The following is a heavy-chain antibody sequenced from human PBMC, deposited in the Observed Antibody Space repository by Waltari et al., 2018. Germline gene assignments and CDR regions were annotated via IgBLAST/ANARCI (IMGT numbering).Heavy chain of an antibody. CDR2: ISYDGSNK. J-gene: IGHJ6*03. Sequence: QVQLVESGGGVVHPGRSLRHSCADSGLTFSSYAMHWVRQAPGKGLEWVAVISYDGSNKYYADSVKGRFTISRDNSKNTLYLQMNSLRAEDTAVYYCARETYDYMDVWGKWTTVTVSS. D-gene: IGHD2-2*01. V-gene: IGHV3-30-3*01. CDR1: GLTFSSYA. CDR3: ARETYDYMDV.